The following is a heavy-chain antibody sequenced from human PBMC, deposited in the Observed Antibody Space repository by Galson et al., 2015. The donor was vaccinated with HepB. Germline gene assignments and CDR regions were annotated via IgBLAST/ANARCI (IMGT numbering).Heavy chain of an antibody. V-gene: IGHV4-39*01. CDR1: SDSISSSTYY. CDR2: VYYSGST. J-gene: IGHJ3*02. D-gene: IGHD4-23*01. Sequence: SETLSLTCTVSSDSISSSTYYWGWIRQPPGKGLEWIGSVYYSGSTYYNPSLKSRVTISVDTSKNEFSLKLTSVTAADTAVYYCARPGGNSRHAFDIWGQGTVVTVSS. CDR3: ARPGGNSRHAFDI.